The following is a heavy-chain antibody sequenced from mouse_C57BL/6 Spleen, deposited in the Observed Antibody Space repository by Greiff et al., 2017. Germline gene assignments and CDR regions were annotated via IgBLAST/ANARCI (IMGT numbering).Heavy chain of an antibody. V-gene: IGHV1-69*01. Sequence: QVQLQQPGAELVMPGASVKLSCKASGYTFTSSWMHWVKQRPGRGLEWIGEIDPSDSYTNYNQKFKGKSTLTVDKSSSTAYMQLSSLTSEDSAVYYCTRDYDYDAWFAYWGQGTLVTVSA. CDR3: TRDYDYDAWFAY. D-gene: IGHD2-4*01. J-gene: IGHJ3*01. CDR1: GYTFTSSW. CDR2: IDPSDSYT.